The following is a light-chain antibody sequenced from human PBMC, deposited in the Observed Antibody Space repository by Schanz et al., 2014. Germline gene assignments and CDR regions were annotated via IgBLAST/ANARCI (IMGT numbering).Light chain of an antibody. J-gene: IGLJ3*02. Sequence: QSALTQPASVSGSPGQSITISCTGTSSDVGAYNYVSWYQQHPGTAPKLMISDVSNRPSSGVSNRFSGSKSGNTASLTISGLQAEDEADYYCSSYATSDTVTLFGGGTKLTVL. CDR3: SSYATSDTVTL. CDR2: DVS. V-gene: IGLV2-14*03. CDR1: SSDVGAYNY.